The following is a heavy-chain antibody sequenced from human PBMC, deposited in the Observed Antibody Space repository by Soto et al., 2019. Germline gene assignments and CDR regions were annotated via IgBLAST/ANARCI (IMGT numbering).Heavy chain of an antibody. V-gene: IGHV3-30-3*01. CDR1: GFTFSSFG. D-gene: IGHD3-10*02. CDR3: ASDSDPRIVREVLKDDFDR. Sequence: QVQLVASGGGEVQPGRSLRLSCAASGFTFSSFGMHWVRQAPGKGLEWVAVVSDDGSNNYYANSVKGRFTISRDNSKNMLFLQPDSLTLADTALYDCASDSDPRIVREVLKDDFDRWGQGTLVTV. CDR2: VSDDGSNN. J-gene: IGHJ4*02.